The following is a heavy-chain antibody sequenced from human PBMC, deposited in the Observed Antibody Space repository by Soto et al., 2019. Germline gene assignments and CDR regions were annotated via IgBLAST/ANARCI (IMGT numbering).Heavy chain of an antibody. CDR2: IIPIFGTA. V-gene: IGHV1-69*13. CDR1: GGTFSSYA. CDR3: ARDLRIAARPAFVNYYYGMDV. Sequence: GASVKVSCKASGGTFSSYAISWVRQAPGQGLEWMGGIIPIFGTANYAQKFQGRVTITADESTSTAYMELSSLRSEDTAVYYCARDLRIAARPAFVNYYYGMDVWGQGTTVTVSS. J-gene: IGHJ6*02. D-gene: IGHD6-6*01.